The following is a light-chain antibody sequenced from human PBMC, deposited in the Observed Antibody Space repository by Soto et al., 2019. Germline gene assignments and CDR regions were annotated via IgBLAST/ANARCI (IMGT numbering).Light chain of an antibody. J-gene: IGLJ1*01. CDR3: SSWTSSSSYV. Sequence: QSALTQPASVSGSPGQSIAICCTGTSSDVGGYNSVSWYQQYPGKAPKLMIHDVSNRPSGVSDRFSGSKSGNTASLTISGLQAEDEADYYCSSWTSSSSYVFGSGTKVTVL. CDR2: DVS. V-gene: IGLV2-14*01. CDR1: SSDVGGYNS.